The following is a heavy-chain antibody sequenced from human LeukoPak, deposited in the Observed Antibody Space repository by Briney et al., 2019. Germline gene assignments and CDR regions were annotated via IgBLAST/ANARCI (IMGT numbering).Heavy chain of an antibody. CDR1: RRSISSYY. Sequence: KPSENLSLTCTVSRRSISSYYWSWIRQPPGKGLEWIGYIYYSGSTNYNPSLKSRVTISVDTSKNQFSLKLSSVTAADTDVYYCARDVKFYYVSRGYYRGFDYWGQGTLVTVSS. V-gene: IGHV4-59*01. J-gene: IGHJ4*02. CDR2: IYYSGST. D-gene: IGHD3-22*01. CDR3: ARDVKFYYVSRGYYRGFDY.